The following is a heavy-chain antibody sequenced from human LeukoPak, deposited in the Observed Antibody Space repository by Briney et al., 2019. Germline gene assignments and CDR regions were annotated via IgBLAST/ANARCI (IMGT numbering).Heavy chain of an antibody. D-gene: IGHD3-22*01. CDR2: INHSGST. Sequence: PSETLSLTCAVYGGSFSGYYWSWIRQPPGKGLEWIGEINHSGSTNYNPSLKSRVTISVDTSKNQFSLKLSSVTAADTAVYYCARAYAISGYYAGFDYWGQGTLVTVSS. V-gene: IGHV4-34*01. J-gene: IGHJ4*02. CDR3: ARAYAISGYYAGFDY. CDR1: GGSFSGYY.